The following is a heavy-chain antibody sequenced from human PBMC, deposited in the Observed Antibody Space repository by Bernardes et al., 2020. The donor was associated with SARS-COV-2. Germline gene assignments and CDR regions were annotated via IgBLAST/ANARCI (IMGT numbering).Heavy chain of an antibody. J-gene: IGHJ6*02. CDR3: TREGVFRLAFGASYYGLDD. D-gene: IGHD3-10*01. Sequence: SHTLSLTCAISGDSVSSNSAAWNWIRQSPSRGLEWLASTYYRSKWYHDYAASLESRITINPDTSKNHLSLQLRSVTPEDTAVYYCTREGVFRLAFGASYYGLDDGGQATAVTVSS. V-gene: IGHV6-1*01. CDR1: GDSVSSNSAA. CDR2: TYYRSKWYH.